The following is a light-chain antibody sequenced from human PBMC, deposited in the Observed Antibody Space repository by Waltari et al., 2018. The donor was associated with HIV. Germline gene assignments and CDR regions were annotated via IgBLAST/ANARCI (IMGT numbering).Light chain of an antibody. CDR2: SNN. CDR3: AVWDDSLNGRL. Sequence: QSVLTQPPSASGTPGQRVTISCSGSNSNVGVNNIDWYKQLPGMAPKLLIFSNNQWPSGVPDRFSGSKSGTSASLAISGLQSEDEADYYCAVWDDSLNGRLFGGGTKLTVL. J-gene: IGLJ3*02. CDR1: NSNVGVNN. V-gene: IGLV1-44*01.